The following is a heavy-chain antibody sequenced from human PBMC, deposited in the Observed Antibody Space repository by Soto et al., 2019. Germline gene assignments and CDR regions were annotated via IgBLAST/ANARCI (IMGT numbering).Heavy chain of an antibody. CDR2: IYWNNDK. Sequence: SGPTLVNPTQTLTLTCTFSGFSFSTSGVGVGWIRQPPGKAMEWLGYIYWNNDKRYRPSLKSRLTIAKDTFKSLVVLTMTDMDPVDTATYYCAHFTQTSVTPGSTWGQGTLVTVSS. CDR1: GFSFSTSGVG. D-gene: IGHD3-16*01. J-gene: IGHJ5*02. V-gene: IGHV2-5*01. CDR3: AHFTQTSVTPGST.